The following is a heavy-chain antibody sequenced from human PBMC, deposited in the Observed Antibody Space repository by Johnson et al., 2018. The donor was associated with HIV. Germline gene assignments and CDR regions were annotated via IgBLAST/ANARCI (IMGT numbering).Heavy chain of an antibody. CDR3: AKIRTSGTGDAFDI. D-gene: IGHD1-14*01. Sequence: QVQLVESGGGVVQPGRSLRLSCAASGFTFSSYAMHWVRQAPGKGLEWVAVISYDGSKRYYADSVKGRFTISRDNSKNTLYLQMDSLRAEDTAVYYCAKIRTSGTGDAFDIWGQGTMVTVSS. J-gene: IGHJ3*02. V-gene: IGHV3-30*04. CDR2: ISYDGSKR. CDR1: GFTFSSYA.